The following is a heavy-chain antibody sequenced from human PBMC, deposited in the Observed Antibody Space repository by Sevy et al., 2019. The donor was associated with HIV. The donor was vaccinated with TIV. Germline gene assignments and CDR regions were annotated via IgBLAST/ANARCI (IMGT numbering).Heavy chain of an antibody. J-gene: IGHJ4*02. D-gene: IGHD1-26*01. CDR2: ISASGGST. V-gene: IGHV3-23*01. CDR1: GIIFKSYV. CDR3: AGAGVGAKGFDY. Sequence: GGSLRLSCAASGIIFKSYVMSWVRQAPGKGLEWLSGISASGGSTYYADSVKVRFTISRDNFKSTLYLQMNILRAEDTAVYYCAGAGVGAKGFDYWGQGTLVTVSS.